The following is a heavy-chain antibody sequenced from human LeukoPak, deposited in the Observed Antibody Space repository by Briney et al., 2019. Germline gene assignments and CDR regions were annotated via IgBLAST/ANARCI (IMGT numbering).Heavy chain of an antibody. D-gene: IGHD3-3*01. CDR1: GYTFTSYG. Sequence: GASVKVSCKASGYTFTSYGISWVRQAPGQGLEWMGWISAYNGNTNYAQKLQGRVTMTTDTSTSTAYMELSSLRSEDTAVYYCARQEAPYYDFWSGYSNWFDPWGQGTLVTVSS. CDR3: ARQEAPYYDFWSGYSNWFDP. CDR2: ISAYNGNT. J-gene: IGHJ5*02. V-gene: IGHV1-18*01.